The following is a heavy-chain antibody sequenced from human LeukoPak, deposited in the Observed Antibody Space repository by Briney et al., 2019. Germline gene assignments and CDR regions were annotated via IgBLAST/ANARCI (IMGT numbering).Heavy chain of an antibody. CDR2: INPNSGGT. Sequence: SVKVSCKASGFTFTAYHMHWVRQAPGQGLEWMGWINPNSGGTNYAQKFQGRVTMTRDTSISTAYMELSGLRSDDTAVYYCARGPHWDPHSDYWGQGTLVTVSS. D-gene: IGHD7-27*01. CDR3: ARGPHWDPHSDY. CDR1: GFTFTAYH. V-gene: IGHV1-2*02. J-gene: IGHJ4*02.